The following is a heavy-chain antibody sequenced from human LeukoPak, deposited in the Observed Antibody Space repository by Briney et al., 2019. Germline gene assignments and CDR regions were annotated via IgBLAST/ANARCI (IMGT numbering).Heavy chain of an antibody. J-gene: IGHJ2*01. Sequence: SETLSLTCTVSGGSISSYCWSWIRQPAGKGLEWIGRIYTSGSTNYNPSLKSRVTMSVDTSKNQFSLKLSSVTAADTAVYYCASYAGFGEYWYFDLWGRGTLVTVSS. CDR1: GGSISSYC. D-gene: IGHD3-10*01. CDR3: ASYAGFGEYWYFDL. CDR2: IYTSGST. V-gene: IGHV4-4*07.